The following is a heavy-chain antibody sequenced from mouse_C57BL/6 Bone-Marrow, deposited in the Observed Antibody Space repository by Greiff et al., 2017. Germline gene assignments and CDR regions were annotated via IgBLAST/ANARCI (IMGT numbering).Heavy chain of an antibody. J-gene: IGHJ4*01. D-gene: IGHD1-1*01. V-gene: IGHV1-55*01. CDR2: IYPGSGST. Sequence: QVQLQQPGAELVKPGASVKMSCKASGYTFTSYWITWVKQRPGQGLEWIGDIYPGSGSTNYNEKFKSKATLTVDTSSSTAYMQLSSLTSADSAVYYCARMNYYGSSLTMDYWGQGTSVTVSS. CDR3: ARMNYYGSSLTMDY. CDR1: GYTFTSYW.